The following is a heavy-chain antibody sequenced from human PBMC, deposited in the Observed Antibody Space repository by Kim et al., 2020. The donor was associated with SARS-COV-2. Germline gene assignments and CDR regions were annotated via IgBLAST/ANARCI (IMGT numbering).Heavy chain of an antibody. CDR1: GYSFTNNW. CDR2: IYAGDSDT. Sequence: GESLKISCKGSGYSFTNNWIGWVRQMPGKGLEWMGIIYAGDSDTRYSPSFQGQVTISVDKTINTAFLQWSSLTASDTAMYYCARHYCTSTSCEIDAFDIWGQGTMVTVSS. CDR3: ARHYCTSTSCEIDAFDI. D-gene: IGHD2-2*01. J-gene: IGHJ3*02. V-gene: IGHV5-51*01.